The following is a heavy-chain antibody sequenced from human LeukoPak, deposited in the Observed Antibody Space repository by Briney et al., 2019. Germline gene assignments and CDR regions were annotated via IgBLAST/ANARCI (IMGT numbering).Heavy chain of an antibody. CDR3: ARDTNYDFWSGRIYYFDY. J-gene: IGHJ4*02. D-gene: IGHD3-3*01. Sequence: GGSLRLSCAASGFIFTDYWMYWVRQAPGKGLAWVANIKEDGSEKNYVDSVKGRFTISRDNAKNSVYLQMNSLRAEDTAVYYCARDTNYDFWSGRIYYFDYWGQGTLVTVSS. CDR1: GFIFTDYW. CDR2: IKEDGSEK. V-gene: IGHV3-7*01.